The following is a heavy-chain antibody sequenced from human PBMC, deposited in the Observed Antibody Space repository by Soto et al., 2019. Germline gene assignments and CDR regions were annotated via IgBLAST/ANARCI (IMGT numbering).Heavy chain of an antibody. CDR3: ARLGGNYDFWSGYHYYYAMDV. V-gene: IGHV4-34*01. CDR2: INHSGNT. Sequence: QVHLQQWGAGLLKPSETLSLTCAVYGESLSGYFWSWIRQAPGQGVEWIGEINHSGNTNYNPSLKSRVTMSVDTFKKQFSLKLSSGTAADTAVYYCARLGGNYDFWSGYHYYYAMDVWGQGTAVTVSS. D-gene: IGHD3-3*01. J-gene: IGHJ6*01. CDR1: GESLSGYF.